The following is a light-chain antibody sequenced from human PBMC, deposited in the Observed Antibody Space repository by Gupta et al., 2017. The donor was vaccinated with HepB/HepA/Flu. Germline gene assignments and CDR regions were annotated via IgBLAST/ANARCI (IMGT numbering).Light chain of an antibody. Sequence: QAVVTQEPSLTVSPGGTVPLTCGSSTGPVTSGHYPYWFQQKPGQAPRTLIFDTTSKHSWTPARFSGFLLGGKATLTLSGAQPEDESDYYCLLYYTGVGVFGGGTKLTVL. CDR1: TGPVTSGHY. CDR2: DTT. J-gene: IGLJ3*02. V-gene: IGLV7-46*01. CDR3: LLYYTGVGV.